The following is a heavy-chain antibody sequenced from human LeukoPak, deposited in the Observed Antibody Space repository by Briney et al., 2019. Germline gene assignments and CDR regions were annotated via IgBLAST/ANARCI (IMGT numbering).Heavy chain of an antibody. Sequence: PSETLSLTCTVSGGSISSSSYYWGWIRQPPGKGLEWIGSIYYSGSTYYNPSLKSRVTIPVDTSKNQFSLKLSSVTAADTAVYYCARPYSSGWYKGPFDYWGQGTLVTVSS. D-gene: IGHD6-19*01. J-gene: IGHJ4*02. CDR1: GGSISSSSYY. CDR2: IYYSGST. V-gene: IGHV4-39*01. CDR3: ARPYSSGWYKGPFDY.